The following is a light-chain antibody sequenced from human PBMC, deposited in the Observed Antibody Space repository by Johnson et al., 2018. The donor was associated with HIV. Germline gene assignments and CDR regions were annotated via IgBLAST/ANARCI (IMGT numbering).Light chain of an antibody. J-gene: IGLJ1*01. CDR1: SSNIGNKY. CDR2: ENT. Sequence: QSVLTQPPSVSAAPGQKVTISCSGSSSNIGNKYVSWYQQLPGTAPKLLIYENTKRPSGIPDRFSGSKSGTSATLAITGLHTGDEADYYCGTLDTSLSAGGLFGSGPMVTVL. CDR3: GTLDTSLSAGGL. V-gene: IGLV1-51*02.